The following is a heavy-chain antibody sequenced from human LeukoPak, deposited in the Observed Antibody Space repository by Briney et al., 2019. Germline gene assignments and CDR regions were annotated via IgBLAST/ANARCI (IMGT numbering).Heavy chain of an antibody. CDR2: IIPIFGTA. CDR1: GGTFSSYA. Sequence: SVKVSCKASGGTFSSYAISWVRQAPGQGLEWMGGIIPIFGTANYEQKFQGRVTITTDESTSTAYMELSSLRSEDTAVYYCARDSGLNWNGVWNYYYYMDVWGKGTTVTVSS. V-gene: IGHV1-69*05. CDR3: ARDSGLNWNGVWNYYYYMDV. D-gene: IGHD1-1*01. J-gene: IGHJ6*03.